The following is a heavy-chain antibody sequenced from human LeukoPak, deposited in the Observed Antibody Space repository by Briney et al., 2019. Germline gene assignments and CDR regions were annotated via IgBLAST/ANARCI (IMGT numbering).Heavy chain of an antibody. CDR1: GFTFSSHG. D-gene: IGHD2-15*01. CDR2: IWNDGDNK. V-gene: IGHV3-33*06. CDR3: AKTPGYCSGGSCYFHHFDY. Sequence: PGGSLRLSCAASGFTFSSHGMHWVRQAPGKGLEWVTMIWNDGDNKKYVDSVKGRFVISRDNSKNTLYLQMNSLGAEDTAVYFCAKTPGYCSGGSCYFHHFDYWGQGTLVTVSS. J-gene: IGHJ4*02.